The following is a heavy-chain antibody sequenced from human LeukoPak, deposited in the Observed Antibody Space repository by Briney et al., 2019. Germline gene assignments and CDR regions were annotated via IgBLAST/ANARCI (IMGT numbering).Heavy chain of an antibody. CDR1: GFTFSHYW. J-gene: IGHJ3*02. V-gene: IGHV3-74*01. Sequence: GGSLRLSCAASGFTFSHYWMHWVRQVPGKGLVWVSHINNDGSSTTYADSVKGRFTISRDNSKNTLHLQMNGLRAEDTAVYYCARDPLDISRWANAFDIWGQGTTVIVSS. D-gene: IGHD5-12*01. CDR2: INNDGSST. CDR3: ARDPLDISRWANAFDI.